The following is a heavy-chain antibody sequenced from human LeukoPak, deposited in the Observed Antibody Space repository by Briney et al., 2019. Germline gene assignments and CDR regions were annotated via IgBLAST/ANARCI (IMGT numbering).Heavy chain of an antibody. D-gene: IGHD6-25*01. J-gene: IGHJ4*02. V-gene: IGHV4-34*01. Sequence: SETLSLTCAVYGGSFSGYYWSWIRQPPGKGLEWIGEINHSGSTNYNPSLKSRVTISVDTSKNQFSLKLSSVTAADTAVYYCARPSRSGRTFDYWGQGTLVTVSS. CDR2: INHSGST. CDR3: ARPSRSGRTFDY. CDR1: GGSFSGYY.